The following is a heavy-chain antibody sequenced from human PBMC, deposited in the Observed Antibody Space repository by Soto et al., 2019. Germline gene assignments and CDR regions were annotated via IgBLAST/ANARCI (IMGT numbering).Heavy chain of an antibody. D-gene: IGHD2-8*01. J-gene: IGHJ6*03. Sequence: ASVKVSCKASGYTFTSYGISWVRQAPGQGLEWMGWISAYNGNTNYAQKLQGRVTMTTDTSTSTAYMELRSLRSDDTAVYYCARAVPAATDIVLMVYAIPQYYYYYMDVWG. CDR3: ARAVPAATDIVLMVYAIPQYYYYYMDV. CDR2: ISAYNGNT. CDR1: GYTFTSYG. V-gene: IGHV1-18*01.